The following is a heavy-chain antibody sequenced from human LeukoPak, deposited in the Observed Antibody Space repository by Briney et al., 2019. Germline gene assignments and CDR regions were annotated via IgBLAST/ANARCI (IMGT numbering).Heavy chain of an antibody. D-gene: IGHD1-26*01. CDR3: ARDKLVGATRALVPTY. Sequence: ASAKVSCKASGYTFTGYYMHWVRQAPGQGLEWMGRINPNSGGTNYAQKFQGRVTMTRDTSISTAYMELSRLRSDDTAVYYCARDKLVGATRALVPTYWGQGTLVTVSS. V-gene: IGHV1-2*06. CDR1: GYTFTGYY. CDR2: INPNSGGT. J-gene: IGHJ4*02.